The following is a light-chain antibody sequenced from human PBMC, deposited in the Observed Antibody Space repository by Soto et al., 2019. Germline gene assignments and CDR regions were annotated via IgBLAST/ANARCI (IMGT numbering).Light chain of an antibody. V-gene: IGLV2-14*01. Sequence: QSVLTQPASVSGSPGQSITISCVGTSGDIGDYNYVSWYQQHPGKVHKVIIYDVSNRPSGVSYRFSGTKSGNTASLTVFWFQAEAEADYYCCSYTRSGTLSFGTGTKVTVL. CDR1: SGDIGDYNY. J-gene: IGLJ1*01. CDR3: CSYTRSGTLS. CDR2: DVS.